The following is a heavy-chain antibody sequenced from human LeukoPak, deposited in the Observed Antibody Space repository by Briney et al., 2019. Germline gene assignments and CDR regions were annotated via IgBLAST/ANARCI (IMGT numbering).Heavy chain of an antibody. Sequence: GESLKISCKGSGYSFTTYWIGWVRQMPGKGLEWMGIIYPGDSETRYSPSFQGQVTISADKSISTAYLQWSSLKASDTAMYYCARRRDLYSGSYYPFDYWGQGTLVTVSS. CDR3: ARRRDLYSGSYYPFDY. CDR2: IYPGDSET. CDR1: GYSFTTYW. V-gene: IGHV5-51*01. D-gene: IGHD1-26*01. J-gene: IGHJ4*02.